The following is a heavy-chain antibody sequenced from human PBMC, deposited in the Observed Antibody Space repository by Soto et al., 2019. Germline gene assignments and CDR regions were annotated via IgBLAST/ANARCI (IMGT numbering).Heavy chain of an antibody. V-gene: IGHV3-9*01. Sequence: PGGSLRISCAAPGFTFGDYALHWGRPGPGEGLERVSSICWENGKLGYADSVKGRFTISRDNAKNSLYLQMNSLRGEDTALYYCAKGASTTVFAFNDYWGQGTLVTVSS. CDR1: GFTFGDYA. J-gene: IGHJ4*02. D-gene: IGHD4-17*01. CDR3: AKGASTTVFAFNDY. CDR2: ICWENGKL.